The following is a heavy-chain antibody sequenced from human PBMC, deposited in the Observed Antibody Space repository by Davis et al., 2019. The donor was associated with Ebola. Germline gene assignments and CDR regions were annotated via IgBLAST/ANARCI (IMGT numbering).Heavy chain of an antibody. CDR1: GFTFSSYG. CDR2: ISYDGSNK. J-gene: IGHJ4*02. Sequence: GGSLRLSCAASGFTFSSYGMHWVRQAPGKGLEWVAVISYDGSNKYYADSVKGRFTISRDNLKNTLYLQMNSLRAEDTAVYYCARGSGWYREYYFDYWGQGTLVTVSS. V-gene: IGHV3-30*03. CDR3: ARGSGWYREYYFDY. D-gene: IGHD6-19*01.